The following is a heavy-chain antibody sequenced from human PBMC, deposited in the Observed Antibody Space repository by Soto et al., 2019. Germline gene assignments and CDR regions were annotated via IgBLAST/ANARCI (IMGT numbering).Heavy chain of an antibody. D-gene: IGHD4-17*01. J-gene: IGHJ4*02. Sequence: EVQLVESGGGLVQPGESLRLSCSASGFTFTNYWMHWVRQAPGKGLVWVSRINAEGTTTNYADSVKGRFTTSRDNAKNTLYLQMNSLGAEDTAVYYCACSARGLYGDYNWGQGTLVPVSS. CDR2: INAEGTTT. CDR1: GFTFTNYW. V-gene: IGHV3-74*01. CDR3: ACSARGLYGDYN.